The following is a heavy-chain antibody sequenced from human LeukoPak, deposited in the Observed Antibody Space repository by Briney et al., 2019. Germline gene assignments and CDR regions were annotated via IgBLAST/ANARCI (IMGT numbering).Heavy chain of an antibody. V-gene: IGHV5-51*01. CDR2: IYPGDSDT. CDR1: GYSFSIYW. J-gene: IGHJ5*02. CDR3: ARLYEDCTSTTCYQGYFDP. D-gene: IGHD2-2*01. Sequence: GESLKISCKASGYSFSIYWIAWVRQMPGKGLEWMGTIYPGDSDTRYSPSFQGQVTISVDTSVSATYLQWSSLEASDTAIYYCARLYEDCTSTTCYQGYFDPWGQGTLVTVSS.